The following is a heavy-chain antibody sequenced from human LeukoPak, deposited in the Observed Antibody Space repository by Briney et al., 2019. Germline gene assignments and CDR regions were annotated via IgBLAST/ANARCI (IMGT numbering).Heavy chain of an antibody. CDR1: GGSFSSTNW. CDR3: ARDSDEYSSSWYIRY. J-gene: IGHJ4*02. CDR2: IYHTGST. V-gene: IGHV4-4*02. D-gene: IGHD6-13*01. Sequence: PSGTLSLTCTVSGGSFSSTNWWNWVRRPPVKGLEWIGEIYHTGSTSYNPSLQSRVTISIDKSKNQFSLNLRSVTAADTAVYYCARDSDEYSSSWYIRYWGQGTLVTVSS.